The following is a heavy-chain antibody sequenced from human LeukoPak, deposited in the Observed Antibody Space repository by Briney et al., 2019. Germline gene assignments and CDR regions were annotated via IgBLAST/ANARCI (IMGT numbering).Heavy chain of an antibody. CDR1: AFTFSDYY. CDR2: ISSSGSTI. Sequence: GGSLRLSCAASAFTFSDYYMSWIRQAPGKGLEWISYISSSGSTIYYADSVKGRFTISRDNSKNTLYLQMNSLRVEDTAVYYCARGQHRVTSSDDAFDIWGQGTMVTVSS. CDR3: ARGQHRVTSSDDAFDI. J-gene: IGHJ3*02. D-gene: IGHD4-11*01. V-gene: IGHV3-11*04.